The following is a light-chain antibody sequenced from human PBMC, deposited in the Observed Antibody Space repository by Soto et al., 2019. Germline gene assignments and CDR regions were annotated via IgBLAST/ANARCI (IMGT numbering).Light chain of an antibody. CDR1: QSISTN. V-gene: IGKV3-15*01. CDR3: QQYYDWPIT. J-gene: IGKJ5*01. CDR2: GAS. Sequence: ELVMTQSPATLSVSPGARATLSCRASQSISTNLAWYHQKPGQAPRLLIYGASTRATGIPARFSGSRSGTEGTITISSLQSEDGAVYDGQQYYDWPITFGRGTRLDI.